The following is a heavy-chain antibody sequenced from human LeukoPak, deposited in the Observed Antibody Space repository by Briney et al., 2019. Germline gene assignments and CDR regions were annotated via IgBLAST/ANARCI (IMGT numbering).Heavy chain of an antibody. CDR3: TTVTGYYSRYYNYYYMDV. CDR2: IKSKTDGGTT. V-gene: IGHV3-15*01. Sequence: GGSLRLSCAASGFTFSNAWMSWVRQAPGKGLEWVGRIKSKTDGGTTDYAAPVKGRFTISRDDSKNTLYLQMNRLKTEDTGVYYCTTVTGYYSRYYNYYYMDVWGKGTTVTVSS. D-gene: IGHD3-9*01. J-gene: IGHJ6*03. CDR1: GFTFSNAW.